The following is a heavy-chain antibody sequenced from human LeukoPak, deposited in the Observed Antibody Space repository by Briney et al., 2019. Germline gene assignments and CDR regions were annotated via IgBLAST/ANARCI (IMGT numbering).Heavy chain of an antibody. J-gene: IGHJ4*02. CDR2: INSKGDTT. Sequence: GGSLRLSCAASGFTFNSYTMHWVRQAPGKKLDYVSAINSKGDTTYYTDSMKGRITISRDNSKNTLYLQMNSLRAEDTAVYYCAKEEHIVVVTAFFDYWGQGTLVTVSS. CDR1: GFTFNSYT. CDR3: AKEEHIVVVTAFFDY. D-gene: IGHD2-21*02. V-gene: IGHV3-64*04.